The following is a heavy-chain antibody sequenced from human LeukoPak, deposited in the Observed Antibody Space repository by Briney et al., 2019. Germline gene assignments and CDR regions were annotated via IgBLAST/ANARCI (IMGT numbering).Heavy chain of an antibody. CDR2: ISSSSSYI. CDR1: GFTFSTYG. Sequence: GGSLRLSCAASGFTFSTYGMHWVRQAPGKGLEWVSSISSSSSYIYYADSVKGRFTISRDNAKNSLYLQMNSLRAEDTAVYYCAGHYYGSGSYYPIPWGQGTLVTVSS. V-gene: IGHV3-21*01. D-gene: IGHD3-10*01. J-gene: IGHJ5*02. CDR3: AGHYYGSGSYYPIP.